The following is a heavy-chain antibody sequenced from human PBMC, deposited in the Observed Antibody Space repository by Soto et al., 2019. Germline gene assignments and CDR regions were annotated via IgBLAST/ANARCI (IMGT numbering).Heavy chain of an antibody. D-gene: IGHD3-10*01. CDR2: IRSKAYGGTT. V-gene: IGHV3-49*04. Sequence: GGSLRLSCTASGFTFGYYAMSWVRQSPGKGLEWVGFIRSKAYGGTTEYAASVKGRFTISRDDSKSIAYLQMNSLKTEDTAVYYCFRYYYGSGSYYNYYYGMDVWGQGTTVTVSS. CDR3: FRYYYGSGSYYNYYYGMDV. CDR1: GFTFGYYA. J-gene: IGHJ6*02.